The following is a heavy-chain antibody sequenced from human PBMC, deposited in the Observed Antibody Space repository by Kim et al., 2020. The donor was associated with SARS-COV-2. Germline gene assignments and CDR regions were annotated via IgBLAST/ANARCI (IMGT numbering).Heavy chain of an antibody. CDR3: ARIQGSGYYYAFDY. CDR2: IDWDDDR. D-gene: IGHD3-22*01. J-gene: IGHJ4*02. V-gene: IGHV2-70*11. Sequence: SGPTLVKSTQTLTLTCTFSGFSLITSGVSVSWIRQPPGRALEWLARIDWDDDRYYSTSLKTRLTISKDTSKNQVVLTMTNMDPVDTATYYCARIQGSGYYYAFDYGGQGILFTVSS. CDR1: GFSLITSGVS.